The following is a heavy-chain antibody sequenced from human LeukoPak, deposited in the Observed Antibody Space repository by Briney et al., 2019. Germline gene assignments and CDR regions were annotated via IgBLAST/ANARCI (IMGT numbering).Heavy chain of an antibody. CDR3: GKTTVGYSSGQKPAWPVDY. J-gene: IGHJ4*02. Sequence: GGSLRLSCEASGFTFGSHAMYWVRQAPGKGLEWVAGIFGSGGSPHYADPVKGRFTISRDSSRNTVYLQINSLRAEDTAVYYCGKTTVGYSSGQKPAWPVDYWGQGTQVTVSS. V-gene: IGHV3-23*01. CDR1: GFTFGSHA. D-gene: IGHD5-18*01. CDR2: IFGSGGSP.